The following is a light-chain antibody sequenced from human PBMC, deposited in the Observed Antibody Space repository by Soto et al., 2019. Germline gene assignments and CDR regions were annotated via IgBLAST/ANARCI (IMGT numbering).Light chain of an antibody. CDR3: QSHDNSLSGFYV. J-gene: IGLJ1*01. CDR1: SSNIGAGYA. V-gene: IGLV1-40*01. Sequence: QSVLTQPPSVSGAPGQRVTISCTGSSSNIGAGYAVHWYQQLPGTGPKLLIYNNAIRPSGVPDRFSGSRSGTSASLAITGLQAEDEADYYCQSHDNSLSGFYVLGTGTKVTVL. CDR2: NNA.